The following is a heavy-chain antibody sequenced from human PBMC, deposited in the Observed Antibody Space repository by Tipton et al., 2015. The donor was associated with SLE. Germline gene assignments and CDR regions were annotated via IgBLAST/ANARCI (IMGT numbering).Heavy chain of an antibody. J-gene: IGHJ6*02. D-gene: IGHD4-17*01. CDR1: GGSFSGYY. CDR3: ARGDYDDEDYYYYGMDV. V-gene: IGHV4-34*01. CDR2: ISHSGRT. Sequence: LRLSCAVSGGSFSGYYWSWIRQPPGKGLEWIGEISHSGRTKYNPSLKSRVTVSVDTAKNQFSLKLSSVTAADTGVYFCARGDYDDEDYYYYGMDVWGQGTTVTVSS.